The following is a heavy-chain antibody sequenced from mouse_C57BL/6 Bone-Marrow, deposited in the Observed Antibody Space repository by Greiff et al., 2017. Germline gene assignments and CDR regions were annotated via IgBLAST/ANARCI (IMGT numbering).Heavy chain of an antibody. J-gene: IGHJ2*01. Sequence: VQLQQPGAELVRPGSSVKLSCKASGYTFTSCWMDWVKQRPGQGLEWIGNIYPSDSETHYNQKFKDKATLTVDKSSSTAYMQLSSLTSEDSAVYYCARFGYYTFFDYWGQGTTLTVSS. D-gene: IGHD2-3*01. CDR2: IYPSDSET. CDR1: GYTFTSCW. V-gene: IGHV1-61*01. CDR3: ARFGYYTFFDY.